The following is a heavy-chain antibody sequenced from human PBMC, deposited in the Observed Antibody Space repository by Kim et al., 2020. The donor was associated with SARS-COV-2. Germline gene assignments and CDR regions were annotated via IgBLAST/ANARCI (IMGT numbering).Heavy chain of an antibody. CDR2: IYYSGST. J-gene: IGHJ5*02. D-gene: IGHD5-12*01. V-gene: IGHV4-59*08. Sequence: SETLSLTCTVAAGSISSYYWSWIRQPPGQGLEWIGYIYYSGSTNYNPSLKSRVTISVDTSKNQFSLKLSSVTAADTAVYYCARHVTPLGRWLQLPDWFDPWGQGTLVTVSS. CDR3: ARHVTPLGRWLQLPDWFDP. CDR1: AGSISSYY.